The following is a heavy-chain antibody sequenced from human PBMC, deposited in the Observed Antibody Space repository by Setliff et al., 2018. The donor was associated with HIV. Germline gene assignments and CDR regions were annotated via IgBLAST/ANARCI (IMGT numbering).Heavy chain of an antibody. Sequence: SETLSLTCTVSGGSISSSSYYWGWIRQPPGKGLERIGSIYYSGSTFYNPSLKSRVSISLDMSKNLFSLNLTSVTAADTAVYYCARDLGYCSGGSCYWYYWGQGTLVTVSS. D-gene: IGHD2-15*01. V-gene: IGHV4-39*07. CDR3: ARDLGYCSGGSCYWYY. CDR2: IYYSGST. CDR1: GGSISSSSYY. J-gene: IGHJ4*02.